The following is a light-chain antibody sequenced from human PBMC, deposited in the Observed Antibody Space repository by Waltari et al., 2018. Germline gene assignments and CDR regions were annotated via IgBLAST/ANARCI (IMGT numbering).Light chain of an antibody. CDR3: QSIDVDALT. J-gene: IGLJ2*01. Sequence: SFELTQPPSVSVSPGQTATITCSGDVLPKQYVYWYQQKPGQAPVLLIYKDRERPSGIPERFSGSTAGTGTTVTLTIGGVQAEDEADYYCQSIDVDALTFGGGTKLTVL. CDR1: VLPKQY. V-gene: IGLV3-25*03. CDR2: KDR.